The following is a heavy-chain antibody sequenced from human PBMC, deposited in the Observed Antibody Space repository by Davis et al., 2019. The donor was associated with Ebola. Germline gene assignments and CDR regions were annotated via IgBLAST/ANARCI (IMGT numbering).Heavy chain of an antibody. CDR2: ISYDGDNN. V-gene: IGHV3-30*03. J-gene: IGHJ3*02. CDR3: ARGAYGDYIVKAFDI. Sequence: GSLRLSCAASGFIFNNYGMHWVRQAPGKGLEWVAVISYDGDNNYHADSVQGRFTISRDNSKNTLYLQMNSLRAEDTAIYYCARGAYGDYIVKAFDIWGQGTKVTVSS. CDR1: GFIFNNYG. D-gene: IGHD4-17*01.